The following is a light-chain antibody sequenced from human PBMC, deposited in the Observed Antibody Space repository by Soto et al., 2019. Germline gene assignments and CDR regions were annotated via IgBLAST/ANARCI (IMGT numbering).Light chain of an antibody. CDR3: CSFGGSTTYVL. CDR1: SSDVGSFNL. CDR2: EGT. Sequence: QSALTQPASVYGSPGQSIAISCTGTSSDVGSFNLVSWYQQHPGKAPKLLIYEGTKWPSGVSNRFSGSKSGNTASLTISGLQAEDEADYYCCSFGGSTTYVLFGGGTKLTVL. V-gene: IGLV2-23*01. J-gene: IGLJ2*01.